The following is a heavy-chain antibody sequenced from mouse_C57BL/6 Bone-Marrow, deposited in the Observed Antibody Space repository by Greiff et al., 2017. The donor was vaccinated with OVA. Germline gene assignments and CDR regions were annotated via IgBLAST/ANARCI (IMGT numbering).Heavy chain of an antibody. CDR3: ARVTTVVAPMDY. V-gene: IGHV5-17*01. J-gene: IGHJ4*01. CDR2: ISSGSSTI. CDR1: GGACSDYG. Sequence: EVHLVESGGGLVKPGGSLKLSCAGSGGACSDYGMHWVRQAPEKGLEWVAYISSGSSTIYYADTVKGRFTISRDNAKNTLFLQMTSLRSEDTAMYYCARVTTVVAPMDYWGQGTSVTVSS. D-gene: IGHD1-1*01.